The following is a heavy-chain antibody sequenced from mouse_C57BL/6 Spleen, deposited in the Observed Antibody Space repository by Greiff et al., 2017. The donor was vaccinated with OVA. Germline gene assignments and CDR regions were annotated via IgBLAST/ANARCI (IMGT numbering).Heavy chain of an antibody. D-gene: IGHD1-1*01. J-gene: IGHJ4*01. CDR3: AGVTTVVTMDD. CDR2: INPSSGYS. V-gene: IGHV1-7*01. CDR1: GYTFTSYW. Sequence: QVQLQQSGAELAKPGASVKLSCKASGYTFTSYWMHWVQQRPGQGLEWIGYINPSSGYSKYNQKFKDKATLTADKSSSTAYMQLSSLTYEDAAVDYWAGVTTVVTMDDWGQGTSVTVAS.